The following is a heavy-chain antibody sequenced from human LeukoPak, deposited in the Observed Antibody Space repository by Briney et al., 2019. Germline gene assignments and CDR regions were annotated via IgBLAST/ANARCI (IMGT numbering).Heavy chain of an antibody. CDR3: ARGDYSSGYYYYFDY. V-gene: IGHV4-59*01. D-gene: IGHD3-22*01. CDR2: IYYSGST. CDR1: GGSISSYY. Sequence: SETLSLTCTVSGGSISSYYWSWLRQPPGKGLEWIGYIYYSGSTNYNPSLKSRVTISVDTSKNQFSLKLNSVTAADTAVYYCARGDYSSGYYYYFDYWGQGILVTVSS. J-gene: IGHJ4*02.